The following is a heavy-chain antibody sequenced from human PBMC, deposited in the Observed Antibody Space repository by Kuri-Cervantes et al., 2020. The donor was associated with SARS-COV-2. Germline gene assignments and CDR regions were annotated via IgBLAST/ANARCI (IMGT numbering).Heavy chain of an antibody. J-gene: IGHJ6*02. D-gene: IGHD4-17*01. V-gene: IGHV3-23*01. Sequence: GESLKISCAASGITFSSYAMSWVRQAPGKGLEWVSAITDDGGSTYHADSVKGRFTISRDNSKTTLFLQMNSLRAEDTAAYYCAREGGDYGDYYYYGMDVWGQGTTVTVSS. CDR3: AREGGDYGDYYYYGMDV. CDR1: GITFSSYA. CDR2: ITDDGGST.